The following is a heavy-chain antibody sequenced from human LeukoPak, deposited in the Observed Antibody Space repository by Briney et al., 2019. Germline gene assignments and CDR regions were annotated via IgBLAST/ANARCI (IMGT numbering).Heavy chain of an antibody. D-gene: IGHD6-13*01. V-gene: IGHV3-9*01. CDR1: GFMFNDYA. CDR3: AKGPGLGAGKRYLDL. Sequence: GGSLRLSCAPSGFMFNDYALHWVRQAPGKGLEWVSSISWNSGNMYYVDSVRGRFTISRDNAKNSLSLQMNSLKPEDTALYYCAKGPGLGAGKRYLDLWGRGTLVIVSS. J-gene: IGHJ2*01. CDR2: ISWNSGNM.